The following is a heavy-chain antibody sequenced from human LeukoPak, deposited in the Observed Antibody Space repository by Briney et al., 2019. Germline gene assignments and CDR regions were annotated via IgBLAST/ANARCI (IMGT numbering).Heavy chain of an antibody. CDR1: GGSISSSSYY. CDR3: ARGHIAAPTARDSSGWYPDY. J-gene: IGHJ4*02. Sequence: PSETLSLTCTVSGGSISSSSYYWGWIRQPPGKGLEWIGSIYYSGSTYYNPSLKSRVTISVDTSKNQFSLKLSSVTAADTAVYYCARGHIAAPTARDSSGWYPDYWGQGTLVTVSS. V-gene: IGHV4-39*07. D-gene: IGHD6-19*01. CDR2: IYYSGST.